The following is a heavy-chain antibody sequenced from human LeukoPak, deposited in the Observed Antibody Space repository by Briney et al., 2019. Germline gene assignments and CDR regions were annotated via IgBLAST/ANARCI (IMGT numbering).Heavy chain of an antibody. V-gene: IGHV3-11*01. Sequence: GGSLRLSCAASGFTFSDYYMSWIRQAPGKGLEWVSYISSSGSTIYYADSVKGRFTISRDNAKNSLYLQMNSLRAEDTAVYYCAKVGLGYDSSGYYYYYGMDVWGQGTTVTVSS. CDR3: AKVGLGYDSSGYYYYYGMDV. CDR2: ISSSGSTI. CDR1: GFTFSDYY. D-gene: IGHD3-22*01. J-gene: IGHJ6*02.